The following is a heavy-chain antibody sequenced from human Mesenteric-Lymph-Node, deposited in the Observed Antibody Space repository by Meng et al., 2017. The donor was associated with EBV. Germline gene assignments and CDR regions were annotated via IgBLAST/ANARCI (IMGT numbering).Heavy chain of an antibody. CDR1: GGSISSSSYY. V-gene: IGHV4-39*07. CDR2: IYYSGST. CDR3: ARGGGYSYGQPQDL. Sequence: QLQESGPGLLKPSETLSLTCTVAGGSISSSSYYWGWIRQPPGKGLEWIGSIYYSGSTYYNPSLKSRVTISVDTSKNQFSLKLSSVTAADTAVYYCARGGGYSYGQPQDLWGQGTLVTVSS. D-gene: IGHD5-18*01. J-gene: IGHJ4*02.